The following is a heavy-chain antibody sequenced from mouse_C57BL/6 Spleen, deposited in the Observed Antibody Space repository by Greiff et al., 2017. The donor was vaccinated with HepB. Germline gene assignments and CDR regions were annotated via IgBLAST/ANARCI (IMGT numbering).Heavy chain of an antibody. CDR3: ARGALYYDYPAWFAY. J-gene: IGHJ3*01. Sequence: QVQLKQSGAELARPGASVKLSCKASGYTFTSYGISWVKQRTGQGLEWIGEIYPRSGNTYYNEKFKGKATLTADKSSSTAYMELRSLTSEDAAVYFCARGALYYDYPAWFAYWGQGTLVTVSA. CDR1: GYTFTSYG. CDR2: IYPRSGNT. V-gene: IGHV1-81*01. D-gene: IGHD2-4*01.